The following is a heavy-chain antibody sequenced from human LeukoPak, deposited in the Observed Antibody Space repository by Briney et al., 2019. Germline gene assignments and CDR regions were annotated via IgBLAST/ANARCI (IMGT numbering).Heavy chain of an antibody. CDR1: GYTFTSYG. Sequence: EASVKVSRKASGYTFTSYGISWVRQAPGQGLEWMGWISAYNGNTNYAQKLQGRVTMTTDTSTSTAYTELRSLRSDDTAVYYCARISPMWYYYDSSGRMGAFDIWGQGTMVTVSS. CDR3: ARISPMWYYYDSSGRMGAFDI. D-gene: IGHD3-22*01. CDR2: ISAYNGNT. V-gene: IGHV1-18*01. J-gene: IGHJ3*02.